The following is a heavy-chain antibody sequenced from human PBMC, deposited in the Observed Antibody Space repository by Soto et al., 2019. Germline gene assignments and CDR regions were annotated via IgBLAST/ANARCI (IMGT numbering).Heavy chain of an antibody. D-gene: IGHD2-21*02. Sequence: PGGSLRLSCAASGFTFSSYGMHWVRQAPGKGLEWVAVIWYDGSNKYYADSVKGRFTISRDNSKNTLYLQMNSLRAEDTAVYYCASPTPGGDPLDDFDIWGQGTMVTVSS. V-gene: IGHV3-33*01. CDR3: ASPTPGGDPLDDFDI. CDR2: IWYDGSNK. CDR1: GFTFSSYG. J-gene: IGHJ3*02.